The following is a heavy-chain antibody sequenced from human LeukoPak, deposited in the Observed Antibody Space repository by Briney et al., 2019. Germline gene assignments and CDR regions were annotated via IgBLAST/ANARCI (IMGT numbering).Heavy chain of an antibody. Sequence: GGSLRLSCAASGFTFSSYWMHWVRQVPGKGLVWVSRINGDGRGTNYADSVKGRFTISRDNAKNTLYLQMNSLRAEDTAVYYCARERQWLVGWLDPRGQGTLVTVSS. V-gene: IGHV3-74*01. CDR2: INGDGRGT. CDR3: ARERQWLVGWLDP. J-gene: IGHJ5*02. CDR1: GFTFSSYW. D-gene: IGHD6-19*01.